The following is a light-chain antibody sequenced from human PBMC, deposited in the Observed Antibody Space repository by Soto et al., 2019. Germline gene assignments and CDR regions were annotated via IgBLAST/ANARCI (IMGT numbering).Light chain of an antibody. J-gene: IGKJ1*01. V-gene: IGKV3-20*01. CDR3: QQYAGSPRT. CDR2: GIS. Sequence: DIVLTQSPDTLSLSPGNRATLSCRASQSLTNSYIAWYQQKPGQAPRLLIYGISNRATGIPDRFSASGSGTDFTLTISRLEPDDFAVYYCQQYAGSPRTFGQGTKVDI. CDR1: QSLTNSY.